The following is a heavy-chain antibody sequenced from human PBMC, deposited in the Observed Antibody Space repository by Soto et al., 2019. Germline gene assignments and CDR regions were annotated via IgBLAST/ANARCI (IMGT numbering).Heavy chain of an antibody. D-gene: IGHD2-2*01. V-gene: IGHV4-39*01. CDR3: ATPRGNIVVVPAAMPDYWYFDL. Sequence: QLQLQESGPGLVKPSETLSLTCTVSGGSISSSSYYWGWIRQPPGKGLEWIGSIYYSGSTYYNPSLKSRVTISVDTSKNQFSLKLSSVTAADTAVYYCATPRGNIVVVPAAMPDYWYFDLWGRGTLVTVSS. CDR2: IYYSGST. CDR1: GGSISSSSYY. J-gene: IGHJ2*01.